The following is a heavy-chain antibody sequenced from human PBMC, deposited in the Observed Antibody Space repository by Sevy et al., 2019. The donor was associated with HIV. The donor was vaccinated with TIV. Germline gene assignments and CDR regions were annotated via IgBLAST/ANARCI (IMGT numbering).Heavy chain of an antibody. Sequence: GGSLRLSCAASGFTFSTYWMTWVRQAPGRGLEWVANIKQDGTDKYYVDSMRGRFTISRDNGNNLLYLHMSSLRAEDTAIFFCASAVADWGGFHYFSWGPGTLVTVSS. V-gene: IGHV3-7*01. D-gene: IGHD3-16*01. J-gene: IGHJ4*02. CDR1: GFTFSTYW. CDR2: IKQDGTDK. CDR3: ASAVADWGGFHYFS.